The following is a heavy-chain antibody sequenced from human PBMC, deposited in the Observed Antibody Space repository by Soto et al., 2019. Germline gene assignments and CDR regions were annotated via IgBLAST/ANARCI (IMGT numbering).Heavy chain of an antibody. J-gene: IGHJ5*02. V-gene: IGHV1-3*01. D-gene: IGHD2-2*01. CDR3: ARGPMPTVTRLDP. CDR2: INAGNGNT. CDR1: GYTFTSYA. Sequence: ASVKVSCKASGYTFTSYAMHWVRQAPGQRLEWMGWINAGNGNTKYSQKFQGRVTITRDTSASTAYMELSSLRSEDTAVYYCARGPMPTVTRLDPWGQGTLVTVSS.